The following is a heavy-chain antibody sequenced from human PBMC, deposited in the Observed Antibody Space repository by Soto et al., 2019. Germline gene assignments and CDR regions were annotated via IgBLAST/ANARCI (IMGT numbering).Heavy chain of an antibody. CDR3: ARDLRIFGVVRPDYYYGMDV. J-gene: IGHJ6*02. D-gene: IGHD3-3*01. V-gene: IGHV1-69*01. CDR1: GGTFSSYA. Sequence: QVQLAQSGAEVKKPGSSVKVSCKASGGTFSSYAISWVRQAPGQGLEWMGGIIPIFGTANYAQKFQGRVTITADESTSTAYMELSSLRAEDTAVYYCARDLRIFGVVRPDYYYGMDVWGQGTTVTVSS. CDR2: IIPIFGTA.